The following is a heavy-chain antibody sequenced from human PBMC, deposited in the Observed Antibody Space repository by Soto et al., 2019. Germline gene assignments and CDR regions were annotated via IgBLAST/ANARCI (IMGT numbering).Heavy chain of an antibody. J-gene: IGHJ6*02. D-gene: IGHD3-9*01. V-gene: IGHV1-69*02. CDR3: AISYYDILTGYSTSYYYYGMDV. CDR1: GGTFSSYT. CDR2: IIPILGIA. Sequence: QVQLVQSGAEVKKPGSSVKVSCKASGGTFSSYTISWVRQAPGQGLEWMGRIIPILGIANYAQKFQGRVTITADKSTSTAYMELSSLRSEDTAVYYCAISYYDILTGYSTSYYYYGMDVWGQGTTVTVSS.